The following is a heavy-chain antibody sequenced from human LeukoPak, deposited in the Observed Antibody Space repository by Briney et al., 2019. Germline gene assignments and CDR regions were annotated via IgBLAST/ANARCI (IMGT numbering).Heavy chain of an antibody. CDR1: GFTFSSYA. V-gene: IGHV3-23*01. CDR2: ISASGGST. Sequence: GGSLRLSCAASGFTFSSYAMSWVRQAPGEGLEWGSSISASGGSTYYADSVKGRFTISRDNSKNTVYLQMNSLRAEDTAVYYCAKDGGSYSSGWYSSNWGQGTLVTVSS. CDR3: AKDGGSYSSGWYSSN. D-gene: IGHD6-19*01. J-gene: IGHJ4*02.